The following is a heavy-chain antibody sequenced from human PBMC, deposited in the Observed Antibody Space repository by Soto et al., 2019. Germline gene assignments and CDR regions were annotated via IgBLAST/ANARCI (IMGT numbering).Heavy chain of an antibody. CDR3: ARHRNRDYDFWSGHYMDV. J-gene: IGHJ6*03. CDR1: GGSISSYY. V-gene: IGHV4-59*08. D-gene: IGHD3-3*01. Sequence: SETLSLTCTVSGGSISSYYWSWIRQPPGKGLEWIGYIYYSGSTNYNPSLKSRVTISVDTSKNQFSLKLSSVTAADTAVYYCARHRNRDYDFWSGHYMDVWGKGTTVTVSS. CDR2: IYYSGST.